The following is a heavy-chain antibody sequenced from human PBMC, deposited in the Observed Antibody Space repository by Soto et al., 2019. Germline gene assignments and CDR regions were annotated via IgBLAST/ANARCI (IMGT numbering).Heavy chain of an antibody. V-gene: IGHV3-23*01. J-gene: IGHJ3*02. Sequence: EVQLLESGGGLVQPGGSLRLSCTASGFTFSSSAMNWVRQAPGQGLEGVASVSENGGSRGGTYYADSVKGRFTISRDNSTNTLYLQMDSLRGADTAVYYCASAKAVVIAALGIWGQGTMVTVSS. CDR2: VSENGGSRGGT. D-gene: IGHD2-21*01. CDR3: ASAKAVVIAALGI. CDR1: GFTFSSSA.